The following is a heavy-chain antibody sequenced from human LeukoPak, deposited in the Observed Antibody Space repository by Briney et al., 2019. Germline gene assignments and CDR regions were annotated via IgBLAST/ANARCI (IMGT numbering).Heavy chain of an antibody. Sequence: SVKVSCKASGGTFSSYAISWVRQAPGQGLEWMGGIIPIFGTANYAQKFQGRVTITADESTSTAYMELSSLRSEDTAVYYCAWVPYYGSGSYHLGFDYWGQGTLVTVSS. CDR3: AWVPYYGSGSYHLGFDY. D-gene: IGHD3-10*01. CDR1: GGTFSSYA. J-gene: IGHJ4*02. V-gene: IGHV1-69*13. CDR2: IIPIFGTA.